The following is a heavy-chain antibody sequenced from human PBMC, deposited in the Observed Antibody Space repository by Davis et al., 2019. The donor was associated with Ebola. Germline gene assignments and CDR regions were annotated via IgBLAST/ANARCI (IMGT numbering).Heavy chain of an antibody. D-gene: IGHD4-23*01. V-gene: IGHV3-30-3*01. CDR2: ISYDGSNK. Sequence: PGGSLRLSCAASGFTFSSYAMHWVRQAPGKGLEWVAVISYDGSNKYYADSVKGRFTISRDNSKNTLYLQMNSLRAEDTAVYYCAKDLAVVRVWYYGMDVWGQGTTVTVSS. CDR3: AKDLAVVRVWYYGMDV. J-gene: IGHJ6*02. CDR1: GFTFSSYA.